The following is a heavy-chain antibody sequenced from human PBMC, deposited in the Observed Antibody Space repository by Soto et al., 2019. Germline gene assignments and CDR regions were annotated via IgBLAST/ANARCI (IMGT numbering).Heavy chain of an antibody. V-gene: IGHV3-23*01. CDR3: AKSLGDHWDEYYFHY. CDR1: GFIFSDYS. D-gene: IGHD1-1*01. CDR2: ISGVGGST. J-gene: IGHJ4*02. Sequence: EVQLLESGGDLVQPGGSLRLSCAVTGFIFSDYSMSWVRQAPGKGLEWVSGISGVGGSTYYADSVKGRFTISRDNSKNTLYLQMNSLRAEDTALYYCAKSLGDHWDEYYFHYWGQATLVTVSS.